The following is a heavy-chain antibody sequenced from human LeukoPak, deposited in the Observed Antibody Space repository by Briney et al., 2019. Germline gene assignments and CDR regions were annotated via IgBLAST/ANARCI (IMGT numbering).Heavy chain of an antibody. D-gene: IGHD3-16*01. Sequence: GGSLRLSCAASGFTFSSYAMSWVRQAPGKGLEWVSAISGSGDSTYYADSVKGRFTISRDNSKNTLYLQMNSLRGEDTAVYYCAKDMIPNDGEFGMDVWGQGTTVTVS. CDR1: GFTFSSYA. CDR3: AKDMIPNDGEFGMDV. CDR2: ISGSGDST. V-gene: IGHV3-23*01. J-gene: IGHJ6*02.